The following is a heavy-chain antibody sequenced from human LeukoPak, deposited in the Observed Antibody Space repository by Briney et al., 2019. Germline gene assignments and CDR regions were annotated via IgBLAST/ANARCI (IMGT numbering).Heavy chain of an antibody. J-gene: IGHJ4*02. CDR2: IHASGPT. V-gene: IGHV4-4*09. CDR3: ARHDAGIAARPFDN. D-gene: IGHD6-6*01. Sequence: SKTLSLTCTVSGGSISTYYWSWIRRPPGKGLEWIAYIHASGPTNYNPSLKSRITISADTSKNQFSLKLSSVTAADTAVYYCARHDAGIAARPFDNWGQGTLVTVSS. CDR1: GGSISTYY.